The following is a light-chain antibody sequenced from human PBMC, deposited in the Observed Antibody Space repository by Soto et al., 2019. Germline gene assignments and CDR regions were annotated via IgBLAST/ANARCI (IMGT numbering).Light chain of an antibody. J-gene: IGKJ1*01. CDR2: KSS. CDR1: QSISSW. V-gene: IGKV1-5*03. CDR3: QQYSSYST. Sequence: IQMTQSPSTLSASVGDRVTITCRASQSISSWLAWYQQKPGKAPKLLIYKSSNLESGVPSRFSGSGSGTEFSLTISSLQPDDVATYYCQQYSSYSTFGQGTKVEIK.